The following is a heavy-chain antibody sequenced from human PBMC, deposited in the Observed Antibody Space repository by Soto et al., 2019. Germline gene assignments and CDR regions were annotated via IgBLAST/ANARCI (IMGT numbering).Heavy chain of an antibody. CDR1: GFTFSSYW. V-gene: IGHV3-74*01. D-gene: IGHD3-10*01. CDR2: INSDGSST. J-gene: IGHJ6*03. CDR3: ARDSYYYGSGKAEPYYYYYMDV. Sequence: GGSLRLSCAASGFTFSSYWMHWVRQAPGKGLVWVSRINSDGSSTSYADSVKGRFTISRDNAKNTLYLQMNSLRAEDTAVYYCARDSYYYGSGKAEPYYYYYMDVWGKGTTVTVSS.